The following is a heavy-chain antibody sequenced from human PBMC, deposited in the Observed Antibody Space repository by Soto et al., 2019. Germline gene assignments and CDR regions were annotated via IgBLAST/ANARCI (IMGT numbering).Heavy chain of an antibody. V-gene: IGHV3-23*01. D-gene: IGHD6-19*01. Sequence: PGGSLRLSCAASGFTFSSYAMSWVRQAPGKGLEWVAAISGSGGSTYYADSVKGRFTISRDKSKNTLHLQMNSLRAEDTAVYYCAKTNEYSSGWLGHWGQGTPVTVSS. CDR2: ISGSGGST. CDR3: AKTNEYSSGWLGH. J-gene: IGHJ5*02. CDR1: GFTFSSYA.